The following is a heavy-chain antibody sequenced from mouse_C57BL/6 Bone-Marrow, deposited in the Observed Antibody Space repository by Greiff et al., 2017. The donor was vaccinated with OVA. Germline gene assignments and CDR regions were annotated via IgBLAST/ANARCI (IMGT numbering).Heavy chain of an antibody. CDR3: ARDGYGSSSFDV. J-gene: IGHJ1*03. CDR2: IYPRSGNT. V-gene: IGHV1-81*01. D-gene: IGHD1-1*01. Sequence: VKLMESGAELARPGASVKLSCKASGYTFTSYGISWVKQRTGQGLEWIGEIYPRSGNTYYTEKFKGKATLTADKSSSTAYMELRSLTSEDSAVYFCARDGYGSSSFDVWGTGTTVTVSS. CDR1: GYTFTSYG.